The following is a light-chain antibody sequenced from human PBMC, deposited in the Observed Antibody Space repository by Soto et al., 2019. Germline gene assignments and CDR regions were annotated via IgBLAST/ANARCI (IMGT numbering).Light chain of an antibody. Sequence: QSALTQPASVSGSPGQSITISCTGASIDIAYYDYISWYQHHPGEAPKLIIFHVSDRPSGVSDRFSGSKSGNTASLTISGLQAEDEADYYCSSYSRTTSLGVFGGGTQLTVL. CDR3: SSYSRTTSLGV. J-gene: IGLJ3*02. V-gene: IGLV2-14*03. CDR2: HVS. CDR1: SIDIAYYDY.